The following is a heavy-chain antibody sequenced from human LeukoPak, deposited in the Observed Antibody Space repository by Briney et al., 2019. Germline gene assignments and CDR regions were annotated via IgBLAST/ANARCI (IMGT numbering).Heavy chain of an antibody. Sequence: PGGSLRLSCAASGFTFSTYATSWVRQAPGKGLEWVSVISGSGGTTYYADSVKGRFTITRDNSKNTLYLQMNSLRAEDTAVYYCAKDRGYCSSTSCYISPPDYWGQGTLVTVSS. J-gene: IGHJ4*02. CDR3: AKDRGYCSSTSCYISPPDY. CDR2: ISGSGGTT. V-gene: IGHV3-23*01. CDR1: GFTFSTYA. D-gene: IGHD2-2*02.